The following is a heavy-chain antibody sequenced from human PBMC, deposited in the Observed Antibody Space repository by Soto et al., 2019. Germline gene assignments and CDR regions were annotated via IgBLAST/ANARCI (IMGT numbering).Heavy chain of an antibody. CDR3: ARHPHLPAAYHY. V-gene: IGHV4-39*01. CDR2: IYYSGST. D-gene: IGHD6-13*01. J-gene: IGHJ4*02. Sequence: PSETLSLTCTVSGGSISSSSYYWGWIRQPPGKGLEWIGSIYYSGSTYYNPSLKSRVTISVDTSKNQFSLKLSSVTAADTAVYYCARHPHLPAAYHYWGQGTLVTVSS. CDR1: GGSISSSSYY.